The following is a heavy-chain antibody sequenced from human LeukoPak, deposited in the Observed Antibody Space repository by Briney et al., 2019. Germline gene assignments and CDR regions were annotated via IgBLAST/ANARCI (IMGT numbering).Heavy chain of an antibody. J-gene: IGHJ4*02. CDR1: GFTFSSYW. CDR3: EGLLWGDASDY. CDR2: ISSSSSYI. Sequence: GGSLRLSCAASGFTFSSYWMSWVRQAPGKGLEWVSSISSSSSYIYYADSVKGRFTISRDNAKNSLYLQMNSLRAEDTAVYYCEGLLWGDASDYWGQGTLVTVSS. D-gene: IGHD3-16*01. V-gene: IGHV3-21*01.